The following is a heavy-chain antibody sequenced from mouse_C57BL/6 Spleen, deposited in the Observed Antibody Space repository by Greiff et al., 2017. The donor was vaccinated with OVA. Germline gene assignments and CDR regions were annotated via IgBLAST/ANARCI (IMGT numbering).Heavy chain of an antibody. CDR1: GFNIKDYY. J-gene: IGHJ2*01. CDR3: TTGSTPYYFDY. CDR2: IDPEDGDT. D-gene: IGHD2-1*01. V-gene: IGHV14-1*01. Sequence: VQLQQSGAELVRPGASVKLSCTASGFNIKDYYMHWVKQRPEQGLEWIGRIDPEDGDTEYAQKFQGKATMTADTSSNTAYLQLSSLTSEETAVYYCTTGSTPYYFDYWGQGTTLTVSS.